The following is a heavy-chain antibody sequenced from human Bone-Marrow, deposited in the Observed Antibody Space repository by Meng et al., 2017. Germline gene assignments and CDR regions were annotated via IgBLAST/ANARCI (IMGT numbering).Heavy chain of an antibody. CDR1: GGTFSSYA. CDR3: ARVGEYEFDP. CDR2: IIPIFGTA. V-gene: IGHV1-69*05. J-gene: IGHJ5*02. Sequence: VQLVKAGAEVKKPGSSVAVSCNAAGGTFSSYAISWVRQAPGQGLEWMGGIIPIFGTANYEQKFQGRFTITTDESTSTAYMEVSSLRSEDTAVYYCARVGEYEFDPWGQGTLVTVSS. D-gene: IGHD2-21*01.